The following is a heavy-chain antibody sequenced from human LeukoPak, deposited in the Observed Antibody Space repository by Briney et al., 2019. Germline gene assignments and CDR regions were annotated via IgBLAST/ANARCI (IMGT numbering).Heavy chain of an antibody. Sequence: ASETLSLTCTVSGGSISSGGYYWSWIRQHPGKGLEWTGYIYYSGSTYYNPSLKSRVTISVDTSKNQFSLKLSSVTAADTAVYYCARTTLNCSSTSCYYYMDVWGKGTTVTVSS. D-gene: IGHD2-2*01. J-gene: IGHJ6*03. CDR1: GGSISSGGYY. CDR3: ARTTLNCSSTSCYYYMDV. CDR2: IYYSGST. V-gene: IGHV4-31*03.